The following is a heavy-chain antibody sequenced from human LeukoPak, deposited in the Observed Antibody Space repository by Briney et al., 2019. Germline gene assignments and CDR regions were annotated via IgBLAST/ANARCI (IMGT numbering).Heavy chain of an antibody. CDR1: GDSISSDSYN. CDR2: IDTSGST. D-gene: IGHD3-22*01. Sequence: SQTLSFTCTVSGDSISSDSYNWHWIRQPAGKGLEWIGRIDTSGSTNHNPSLKSRVTLSVDTSKNQFSLKLSSVTAADTAVYYCARDTYKYDSSGYYYYYYGMDVWGQGTTVTVSS. CDR3: ARDTYKYDSSGYYYYYYGMDV. V-gene: IGHV4-61*02. J-gene: IGHJ6*02.